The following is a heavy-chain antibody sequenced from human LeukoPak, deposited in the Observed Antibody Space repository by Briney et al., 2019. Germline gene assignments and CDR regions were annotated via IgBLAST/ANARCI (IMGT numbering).Heavy chain of an antibody. Sequence: SETLSLTCTVSGDSFISYYWSWIRQPPGKGLEWIGSIYHSGSTYYNPSLKSRVTISVDTSKNQFSLKLSSVTAADTAVYYCARSSGWYLYYFDYWGQGTLVTVSS. D-gene: IGHD6-19*01. CDR1: GDSFISYY. CDR3: ARSSGWYLYYFDY. CDR2: IYHSGST. J-gene: IGHJ4*02. V-gene: IGHV4-38-2*02.